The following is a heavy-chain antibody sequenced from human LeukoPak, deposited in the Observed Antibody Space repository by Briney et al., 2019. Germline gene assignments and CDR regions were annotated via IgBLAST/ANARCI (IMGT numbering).Heavy chain of an antibody. CDR1: GGSISSDSFY. J-gene: IGHJ4*02. CDR2: MYYSGST. V-gene: IGHV4-39*01. Sequence: SETLSLTCSVSGGSISSDSFYWGWIRQPPGKGLEWIGSMYYSGSTYYNPSLKSRVTISVDTSKNQFSLKLSSVTAADTAVYYCARWSKHYFADWGQGRLVSVSS. D-gene: IGHD3-3*01. CDR3: ARWSKHYFAD.